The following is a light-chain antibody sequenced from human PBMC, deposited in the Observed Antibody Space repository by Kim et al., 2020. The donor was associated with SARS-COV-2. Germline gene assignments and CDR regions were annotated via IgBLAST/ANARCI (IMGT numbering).Light chain of an antibody. CDR1: SSDVGDYNS. CDR2: DVS. CDR3: SSYTTSTTLDVI. J-gene: IGLJ2*01. V-gene: IGLV2-14*03. Sequence: SITISCTGTSSDVGDYNSVSWFQQHPGKAPKLIIFDVSNRPSGVSDRFSGSKSDNTASLTISGLQAEDEADYYCSSYTTSTTLDVIFGGGTKLTVL.